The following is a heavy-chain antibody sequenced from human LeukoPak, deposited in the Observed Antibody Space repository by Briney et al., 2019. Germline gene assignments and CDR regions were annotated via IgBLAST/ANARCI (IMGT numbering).Heavy chain of an antibody. CDR3: ARGYSSSWYPNWFDP. CDR1: GGSISSGSYY. D-gene: IGHD6-13*01. V-gene: IGHV4-39*07. CDR2: IYHSGSS. J-gene: IGHJ5*02. Sequence: PSQTLSLTCTVSGGSISSGSYYWGWIRQPPGKGLEWIGSIYHSGSSYYNPSLNSRVTISVDTSKNQFSLKLSSVTAADTAVYYCARGYSSSWYPNWFDPWGQGTLVTVSS.